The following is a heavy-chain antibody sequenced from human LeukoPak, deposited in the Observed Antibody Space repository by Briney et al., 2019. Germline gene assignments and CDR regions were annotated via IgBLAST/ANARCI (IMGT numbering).Heavy chain of an antibody. V-gene: IGHV3-48*01. CDR3: VRDNSRGQSLGVIY. Sequence: GGSLRLSCAASGFTFSTYNMSWVRQAPGKGLEWISYINADSSTIQYADSVRGRFTTSRDNAKNSLYLQMNSLRAEDTAVYYCVRDNSRGQSLGVIYWGQGSLVTVSS. CDR2: INADSSTI. CDR1: GFTFSTYN. D-gene: IGHD3-22*01. J-gene: IGHJ4*02.